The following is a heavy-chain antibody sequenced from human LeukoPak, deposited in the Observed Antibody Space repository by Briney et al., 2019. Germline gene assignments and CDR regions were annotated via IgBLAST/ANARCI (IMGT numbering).Heavy chain of an antibody. CDR3: AKDWNWAIDY. J-gene: IGHJ4*02. Sequence: GGSLRLSCAASGFIFSDYVMSWVRQAPGRGLEWVSVISTRGGTTYNADSVKGRFTISRDNSKNTLFLQMNNLRVEDMAVLYCAKDWNWAIDYWGQGTLVTVSS. CDR2: ISTRGGTT. V-gene: IGHV3-23*01. CDR1: GFIFSDYV. D-gene: IGHD1-7*01.